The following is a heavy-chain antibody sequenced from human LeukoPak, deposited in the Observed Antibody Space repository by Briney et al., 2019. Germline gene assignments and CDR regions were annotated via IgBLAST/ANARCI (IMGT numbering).Heavy chain of an antibody. V-gene: IGHV3-23*01. Sequence: GGSLRLSCAASGVTFRSYAMSWVRQAPGKGLEWVSAISGSGGSTYYADSVKGRFTISRDNSKNTLYVQIKSLRGDGRGVYYGAKYLLGYYYDTSGYSYCGQGNLVTVSS. CDR3: AKYLLGYYYDTSGYSY. CDR2: ISGSGGST. CDR1: GVTFRSYA. D-gene: IGHD3-22*01. J-gene: IGHJ4*02.